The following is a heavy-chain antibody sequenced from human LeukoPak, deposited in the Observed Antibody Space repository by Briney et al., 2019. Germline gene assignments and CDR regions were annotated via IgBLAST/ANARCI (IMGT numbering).Heavy chain of an antibody. CDR3: ARRVDGNNYNYYYGMDV. D-gene: IGHD5-24*01. Sequence: GESLKISCKGSGYSFTSYWIGWVRQMPGKGLEWMGIIYPGDSDTRYSPSFQGQVTISADKSISTAYLQWSSLKASDTAMYYCARRVDGNNYNYYYGMDVWGQGTTVTVSS. CDR1: GYSFTSYW. CDR2: IYPGDSDT. V-gene: IGHV5-51*01. J-gene: IGHJ6*02.